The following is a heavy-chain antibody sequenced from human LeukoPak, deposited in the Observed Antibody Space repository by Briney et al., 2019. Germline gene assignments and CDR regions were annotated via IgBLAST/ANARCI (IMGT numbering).Heavy chain of an antibody. J-gene: IGHJ3*02. CDR1: GFTFSSYS. CDR3: AKDQGVGATGGAFDI. CDR2: ISSSSSTI. Sequence: GGSLRLSCAASGFTFSSYSMNWVRQAPGKGLEWVSYISSSSSTIYYADSVKGRFTISKDNSKNTLYLQMNSLRAEDTAVYYCAKDQGVGATGGAFDIWGQGTMVTVSS. D-gene: IGHD1-26*01. V-gene: IGHV3-48*01.